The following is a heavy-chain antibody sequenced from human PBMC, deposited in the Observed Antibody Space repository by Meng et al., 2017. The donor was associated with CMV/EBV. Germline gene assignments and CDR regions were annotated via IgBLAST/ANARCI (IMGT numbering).Heavy chain of an antibody. CDR1: GGSVSSGSYY. CDR3: ARDKYVDYDFWSGPLYYYYGMDV. D-gene: IGHD3-3*01. Sequence: SETLSLTCTVSGGSVSSGSYYWSWIRQPPGKGLEWIGYIYYSGSTNYNPSLKSRVTISVDTSKNQFSLKLSSVTAADTAVYYCARDKYVDYDFWSGPLYYYYGMDVWGQGTTVTVSS. V-gene: IGHV4-61*01. J-gene: IGHJ6*02. CDR2: IYYSGST.